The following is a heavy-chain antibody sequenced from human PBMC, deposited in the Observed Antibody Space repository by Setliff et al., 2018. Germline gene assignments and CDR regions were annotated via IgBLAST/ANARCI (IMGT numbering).Heavy chain of an antibody. J-gene: IGHJ4*02. Sequence: GASVKVSCKASGYTFTSYGISWVRQAPGQGLEWMGWISPYNGDTEYAQKFQGRVTITADESTSTAYMELSSLRAEDTAVYYCAREGYQLLPDYWGQGTLVTVSS. CDR3: AREGYQLLPDY. CDR2: ISPYNGDT. V-gene: IGHV1-18*01. D-gene: IGHD2-2*01. CDR1: GYTFTSYG.